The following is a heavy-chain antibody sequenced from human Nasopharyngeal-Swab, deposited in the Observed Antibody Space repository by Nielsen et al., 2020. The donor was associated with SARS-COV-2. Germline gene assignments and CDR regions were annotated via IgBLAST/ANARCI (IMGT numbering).Heavy chain of an antibody. CDR2: IYSGGST. D-gene: IGHD5-12*01. CDR3: ARDRGYSGYIIDY. J-gene: IGHJ4*02. Sequence: GESLKISCAASGFTVSSNYMSWVRQAPGKGLEWVSVIYSGGSTYYADSVKGRFTISRDNSKNTLYLQMNSLRAEDTAVYYCARDRGYSGYIIDYWGQGTLVTVSS. CDR1: GFTVSSNY. V-gene: IGHV3-66*01.